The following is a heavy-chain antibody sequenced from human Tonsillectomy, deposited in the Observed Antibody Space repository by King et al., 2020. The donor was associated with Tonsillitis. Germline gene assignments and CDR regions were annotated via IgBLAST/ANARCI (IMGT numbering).Heavy chain of an antibody. Sequence: QLVQSGAEVKKPGASVKVSCKASGYIFSSYGITWVRQAPGQGLEWMGWISAYNGNTNFAQRLQGRVTMTTDTSTSTAYMERRSLRSDDTAVYYCARVRYTVGYPGFDHWGQGSLVTVYS. J-gene: IGHJ4*02. V-gene: IGHV1-18*04. CDR1: GYIFSSYG. D-gene: IGHD5-12*01. CDR3: ARVRYTVGYPGFDH. CDR2: ISAYNGNT.